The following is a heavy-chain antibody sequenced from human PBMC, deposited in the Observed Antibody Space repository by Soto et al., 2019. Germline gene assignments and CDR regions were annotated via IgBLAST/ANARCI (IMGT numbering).Heavy chain of an antibody. D-gene: IGHD3-10*01. CDR1: GGSISSSSYY. CDR3: ARQGYGSGSYYNRLDY. Sequence: PSETLSLTCTVSGGSISSSSYYWGWIRKPPGKGLEWIGSIYYSGSTYYNPSLKSRVTISVDTSKNQFSLKLSSVTAADTAVYYCARQGYGSGSYYNRLDYWGQGTLVTVSS. V-gene: IGHV4-39*01. CDR2: IYYSGST. J-gene: IGHJ4*02.